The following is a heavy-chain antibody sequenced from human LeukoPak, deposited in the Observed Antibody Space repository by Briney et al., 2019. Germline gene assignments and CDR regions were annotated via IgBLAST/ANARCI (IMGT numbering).Heavy chain of an antibody. CDR1: GGSISSGGYY. CDR2: IYYSGGT. Sequence: SQTLSLTCTVSGGSISSGGYYWSWIRQHPGTGLEWIGYIYYSGGTYYNPSLKSRVTISVDTSKNQFSLKLSSVTAADTAVYYCARVGGSGSGYFDYWGQGTLVTVSS. CDR3: ARVGGSGSGYFDY. D-gene: IGHD2-15*01. J-gene: IGHJ4*02. V-gene: IGHV4-31*03.